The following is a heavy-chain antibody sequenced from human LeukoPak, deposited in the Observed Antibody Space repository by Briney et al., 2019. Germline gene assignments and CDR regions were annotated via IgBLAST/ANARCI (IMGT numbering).Heavy chain of an antibody. Sequence: PGGSLRLSCAASGFXFSIYAISWVRQAPGKGLKWVSSISDSGGSTYYADSVKGRSTISGDNSRNTLYLQMNSLRAEDTAVYYCAKLNTAMVDSQTDYWGQGTLVTVSS. J-gene: IGHJ4*02. CDR2: ISDSGGST. V-gene: IGHV3-23*01. D-gene: IGHD5-18*01. CDR3: AKLNTAMVDSQTDY. CDR1: GFXFSIYA.